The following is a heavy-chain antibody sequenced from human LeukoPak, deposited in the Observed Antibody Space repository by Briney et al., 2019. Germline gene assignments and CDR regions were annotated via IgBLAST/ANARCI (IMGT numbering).Heavy chain of an antibody. V-gene: IGHV3-30*04. D-gene: IGHD6-19*01. J-gene: IGHJ4*02. CDR3: ARESYSSGWFRPEYYFDY. CDR2: ISYDGSNK. CDR1: GFTFSSYA. Sequence: TGGSLRLSCAASGFTFSSYAMHWVRQAPGKGLEWVAVISYDGSNKYYADSVKGRFTISRDNSKNTLYLQMNSLRAEDTAVYYCARESYSSGWFRPEYYFDYWGQGTLVTVSS.